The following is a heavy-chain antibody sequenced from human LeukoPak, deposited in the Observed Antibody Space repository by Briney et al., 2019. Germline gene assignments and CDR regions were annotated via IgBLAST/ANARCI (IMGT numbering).Heavy chain of an antibody. CDR3: ARVKCSGDGCFSYYLDF. J-gene: IGHJ4*02. D-gene: IGHD2-15*01. V-gene: IGHV3-23*01. CDR1: GFTLNNYA. CDR2: ISGSGVST. Sequence: GGSLRLSCVASGFTLNNYAMCWVRQAPGKGLEWVSVISGSGVSTYYADSVKGRFTMSRDDSKNTLYLQMNSLRVEDTAVYSCARVKCSGDGCFSYYLDFWGQGALVTVSS.